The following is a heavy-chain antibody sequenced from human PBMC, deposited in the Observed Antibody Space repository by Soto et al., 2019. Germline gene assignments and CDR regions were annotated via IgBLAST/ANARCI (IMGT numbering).Heavy chain of an antibody. CDR1: GGSISSSSYY. CDR2: IYYSGST. J-gene: IGHJ4*02. CDR3: ARRSELLWFGELLSVFDY. D-gene: IGHD3-10*01. Sequence: PSETLSLTCTVSGGSISSSSYYWGWIRQPPGKGLEWIGSIYYSGSTYYNPSLKSRVTISVDTSKNQFSLKLSSVTAADTAVYYCARRSELLWFGELLSVFDYWGQGTLVTVSS. V-gene: IGHV4-39*01.